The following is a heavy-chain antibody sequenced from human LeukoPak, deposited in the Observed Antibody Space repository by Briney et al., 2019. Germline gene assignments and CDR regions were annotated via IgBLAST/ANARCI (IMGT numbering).Heavy chain of an antibody. J-gene: IGHJ4*02. CDR2: ISSSGST. CDR1: GGSISSSGHY. D-gene: IGHD6-6*01. CDR3: ARFSSSLYGPQDY. Sequence: PSETLSLTCTVSGGSISSSGHYWGWIRQPPGKGLEWIGSISSSGSTYYNPSLKSRVTISVDTSKNQFSLKLGSVTAADTAVYCCARFSSSLYGPQDYWGQGTLVTVSS. V-gene: IGHV4-39*07.